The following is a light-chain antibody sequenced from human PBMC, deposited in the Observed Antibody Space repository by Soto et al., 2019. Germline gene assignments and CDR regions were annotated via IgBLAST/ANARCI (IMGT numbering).Light chain of an antibody. Sequence: VLTQSPATLSVSPGERAAVSCRASQSLSSNLAWYQQKPGQAPRLLIYGASSRATGIPDRFSGSGSGTDFTLTISRLEPEDFAVYYCQQYGSSGTFGQGTKVDIK. CDR1: QSLSSN. V-gene: IGKV3-20*01. J-gene: IGKJ1*01. CDR3: QQYGSSGT. CDR2: GAS.